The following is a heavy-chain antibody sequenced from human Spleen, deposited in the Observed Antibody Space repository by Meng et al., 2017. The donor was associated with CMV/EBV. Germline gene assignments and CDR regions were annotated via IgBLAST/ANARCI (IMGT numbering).Heavy chain of an antibody. D-gene: IGHD3-10*01. CDR1: YTFTGYH. CDR2: INSNSGGT. V-gene: IGHV1-2*02. Sequence: YTFTGYHLHWVRQAPGQGLEWMGWINSNSGGTKYAQRFQDRVTMTRDASISTAYMELSRLRSDDTAVYYCARGMYYYGSGSRPDFDYWGQGTLVTVSS. J-gene: IGHJ4*02. CDR3: ARGMYYYGSGSRPDFDY.